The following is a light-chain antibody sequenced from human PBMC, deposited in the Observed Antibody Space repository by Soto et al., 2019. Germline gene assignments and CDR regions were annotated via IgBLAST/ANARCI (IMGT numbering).Light chain of an antibody. Sequence: ILITPSPATLSLSPGEIATLSCRASQSVSSNLAWYQQKPGQAPRLLIYGASTRATGIPARFSGSGSGTEFTLTISSLQSEDFAVYYCQQYNNWPPITFGQGTRLEI. J-gene: IGKJ5*01. CDR1: QSVSSN. CDR2: GAS. V-gene: IGKV3-15*01. CDR3: QQYNNWPPIT.